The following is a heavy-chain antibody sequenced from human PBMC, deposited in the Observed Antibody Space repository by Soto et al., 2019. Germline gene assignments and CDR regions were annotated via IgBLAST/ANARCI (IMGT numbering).Heavy chain of an antibody. J-gene: IGHJ6*04. CDR1: GYTFSTYH. Sequence: ASVKVSCKASGYTFSTYHINWVRQAPGQGLEWMGCINTYNDNTNSAHKFQGRVAMTTDPSTRTAYMELRRLKSYDTAVYYCARGTPTSGYYYIDFYYYGLYXWGKGTTFTISX. V-gene: IGHV1-18*04. CDR3: ARGTPTSGYYYIDFYYYGLYX. CDR2: INTYNDNT. D-gene: IGHD3-22*01.